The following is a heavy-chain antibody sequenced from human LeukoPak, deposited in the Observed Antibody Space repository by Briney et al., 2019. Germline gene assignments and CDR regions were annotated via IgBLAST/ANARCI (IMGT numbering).Heavy chain of an antibody. CDR3: ADYGDYHY. D-gene: IGHD4-17*01. J-gene: IGHJ4*02. CDR1: GFTFSSYS. Sequence: GGSLRLSCAASGFTFSSYSMNWVRQAPGKGLEWVSYIISSSNTISYADSVKGRFTISRDNAKNSLFLQMNSLRAEDTAVYYCADYGDYHYWGQGTLVTVSS. CDR2: IISSSNTI. V-gene: IGHV3-48*01.